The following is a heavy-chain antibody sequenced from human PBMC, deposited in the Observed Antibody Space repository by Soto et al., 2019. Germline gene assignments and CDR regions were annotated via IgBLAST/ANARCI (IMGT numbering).Heavy chain of an antibody. D-gene: IGHD1-7*01. Sequence: SETLSLTCTVSGGSVSSGSYYWSWIRQPPGKGLEWIGYIYYSGSTNYNPSLKSRVTISVDTSKNQFSLKLSSVTAADTAVYYCARVTGTTGLEAFDIWGQGTMVT. CDR2: IYYSGST. J-gene: IGHJ3*02. CDR1: GGSVSSGSYY. V-gene: IGHV4-61*01. CDR3: ARVTGTTGLEAFDI.